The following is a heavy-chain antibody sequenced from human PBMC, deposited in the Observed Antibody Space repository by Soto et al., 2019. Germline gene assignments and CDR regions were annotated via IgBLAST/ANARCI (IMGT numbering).Heavy chain of an antibody. CDR2: IIPMLGTA. J-gene: IGHJ4*02. Sequence: QVQLVQSGAEVTKPESSVKVSCKAPRGTFSTYAISSVRQAPGQGREWMGGIIPMLGTANYAQRFQDRVTITADESTNTVYMELSSLRPEDTAVYFCASGIQLWLRRINNGYSGWGQGTLVTVSS. D-gene: IGHD5-18*01. CDR3: ASGIQLWLRRINNGYSG. V-gene: IGHV1-69*11. CDR1: RGTFSTYA.